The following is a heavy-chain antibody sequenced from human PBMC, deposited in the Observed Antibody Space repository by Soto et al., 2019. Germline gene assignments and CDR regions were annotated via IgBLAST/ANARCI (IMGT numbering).Heavy chain of an antibody. V-gene: IGHV1-8*01. J-gene: IGHJ5*02. CDR1: GYIFTNYD. Sequence: QVQLVQSGAEVKKPGASVKVSCKASGYIFTNYDINWVRQATGQGLEYLGWINPNSGNTGYVQKFKGRVTMTRNTSINTAYLELKSRRSEDTAVYYCARGINYGAYSRWFPPWGQGTLVTVSS. CDR3: ARGINYGAYSRWFPP. CDR2: INPNSGNT. D-gene: IGHD4-17*01.